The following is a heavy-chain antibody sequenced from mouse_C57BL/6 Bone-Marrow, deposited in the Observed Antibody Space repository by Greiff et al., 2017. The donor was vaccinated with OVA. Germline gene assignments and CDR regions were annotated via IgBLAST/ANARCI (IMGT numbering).Heavy chain of an antibody. V-gene: IGHV1-54*01. CDR3: ARVGDSSGPYYAMDY. Sequence: QVQLKQSGAELVRPGTSVKVSCKASGYAFTNSLIEWVKQRPGQGLEWIGVINPGRGGTNSTEKVKGKATLTADKSSSSAYMQRSSLTSEDSAFYFCARVGDSSGPYYAMDYWGQGTSVTVSS. J-gene: IGHJ4*01. D-gene: IGHD3-2*02. CDR1: GYAFTNSL. CDR2: INPGRGGT.